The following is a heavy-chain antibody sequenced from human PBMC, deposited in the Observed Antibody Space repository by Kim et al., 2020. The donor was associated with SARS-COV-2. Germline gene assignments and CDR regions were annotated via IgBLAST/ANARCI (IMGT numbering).Heavy chain of an antibody. CDR2: ISSSSSPI. V-gene: IGHV3-48*02. Sequence: GGSLRLSCAASGFTFSSYSMNWVRQAPGKGLEWVSYISSSSSPIYYADSVKGRFTISRDKAKNSLYLQMNSLRNEDTAVYYCARGGVFGELLSSTGFNFDYWGQGTLVTVSS. D-gene: IGHD3-10*01. CDR3: ARGGVFGELLSSTGFNFDY. J-gene: IGHJ4*02. CDR1: GFTFSSYS.